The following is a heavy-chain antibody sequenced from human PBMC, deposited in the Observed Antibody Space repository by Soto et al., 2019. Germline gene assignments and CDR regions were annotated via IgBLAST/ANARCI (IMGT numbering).Heavy chain of an antibody. CDR2: VSAYNGNT. D-gene: IGHD4-4*01. J-gene: IGHJ5*02. CDR1: GYTFVSYV. CDR3: ARGSDTVTTDWFDP. V-gene: IGHV1-18*01. Sequence: QVQLVQSGAEVKKAGASVKVSCKASGYTFVSYVISWVRQAPGQGLEWMGWVSAYNGNTNYAQNLQGRVTMTTDTSTSTAYMEMRSLRSDATAVYYCARGSDTVTTDWFDPWGQGTLVTVSS.